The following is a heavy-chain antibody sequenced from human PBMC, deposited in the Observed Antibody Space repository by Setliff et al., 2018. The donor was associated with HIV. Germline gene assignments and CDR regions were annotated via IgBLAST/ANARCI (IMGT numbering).Heavy chain of an antibody. CDR1: GYTFTSYG. D-gene: IGHD4-17*01. J-gene: IGHJ4*02. CDR3: ARDDGDYLFDY. CDR2: ISAYNGNT. Sequence: GASVKVSCKASGYTFTSYGLNWVRQAPGQGLEWMGWISAYNGNTNYAQKLQGRVTMTTDTSTSTAYMELRSLRSDDTAMYYCARDDGDYLFDYWGQGTVVTVSS. V-gene: IGHV1-18*01.